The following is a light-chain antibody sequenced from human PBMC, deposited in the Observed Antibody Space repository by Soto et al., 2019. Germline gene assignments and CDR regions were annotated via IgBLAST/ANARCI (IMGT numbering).Light chain of an antibody. CDR3: QQYASSPRYT. Sequence: ESLLTQSPGTLSLTPGERATLSCRTSQFVSSDYIAWYQQRPGQAPRLLINGASSRATGIPERFSGSGSGTDFTLTISRLEPEDFAVYYCQQYASSPRYTFGQGTKVEIK. V-gene: IGKV3-20*01. J-gene: IGKJ2*01. CDR1: QFVSSDY. CDR2: GAS.